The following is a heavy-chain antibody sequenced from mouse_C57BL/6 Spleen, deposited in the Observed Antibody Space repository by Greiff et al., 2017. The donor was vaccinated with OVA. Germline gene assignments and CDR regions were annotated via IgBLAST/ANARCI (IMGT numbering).Heavy chain of an antibody. J-gene: IGHJ3*01. D-gene: IGHD3-2*02. Sequence: QVQLKQPGAELVMPGASVKLSCKASGYTFTSYWMHWVKQRPGQGLEWIGEIDPSDSYTNYNQKFKGKSTLTVDKSSSTAYMQLSSLTSEDSAVYYCARGGQLRLPLAYWGQGTLVTVSA. CDR1: GYTFTSYW. CDR3: ARGGQLRLPLAY. V-gene: IGHV1-69*01. CDR2: IDPSDSYT.